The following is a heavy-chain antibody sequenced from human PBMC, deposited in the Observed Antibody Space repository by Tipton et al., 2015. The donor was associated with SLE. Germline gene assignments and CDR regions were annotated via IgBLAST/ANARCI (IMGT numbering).Heavy chain of an antibody. Sequence: SLRLSCAASGFTFSSYAMHWVRQAPGKGLEWVAVISYDGSNKYYADSVKGRFTISRDNSKNTLYLQMNSLRAEDTAVYYCARERAGVWGSYRHHDAFDIWGQGAMVTVSS. D-gene: IGHD3-16*02. V-gene: IGHV3-30-3*01. CDR1: GFTFSSYA. CDR2: ISYDGSNK. CDR3: ARERAGVWGSYRHHDAFDI. J-gene: IGHJ3*02.